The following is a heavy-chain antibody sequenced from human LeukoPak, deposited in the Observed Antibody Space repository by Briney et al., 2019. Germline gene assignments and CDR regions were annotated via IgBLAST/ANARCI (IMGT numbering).Heavy chain of an antibody. D-gene: IGHD2-2*01. J-gene: IGHJ6*02. CDR3: AREIDCSSTSCYPQTPSDYYYGMDV. Sequence: ASVKVPCKASGYTFTSYYMHWVRQAPGQGLEWMGIINPSGGSTSYAQKFQGRVTMTRDTSTSTVYMELSSLRSEDTAVYYCAREIDCSSTSCYPQTPSDYYYGMDVWGQGTTVTVSS. V-gene: IGHV1-46*01. CDR1: GYTFTSYY. CDR2: INPSGGST.